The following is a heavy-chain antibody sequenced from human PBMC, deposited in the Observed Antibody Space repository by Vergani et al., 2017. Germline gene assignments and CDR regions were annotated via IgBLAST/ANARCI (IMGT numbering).Heavy chain of an antibody. CDR3: ARAPDGGVQLWSVFGY. D-gene: IGHD5-18*01. J-gene: IGHJ4*02. V-gene: IGHV3-11*01. CDR1: GFTFSDYY. Sequence: QVQLVESGGGLVKPGGSLRLSCAASGFTFSDYYMTWIRQAPGKGLEWVSYISSSGTIIYYADSVKGRFTISRDNAKNSLYLQMNSLRAEDTALYYCARAPDGGVQLWSVFGYWGQGTLVTVSS. CDR2: ISSSGTII.